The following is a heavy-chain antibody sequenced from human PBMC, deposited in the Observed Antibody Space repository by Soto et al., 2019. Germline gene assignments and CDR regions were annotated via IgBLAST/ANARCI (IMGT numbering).Heavy chain of an antibody. D-gene: IGHD5-18*01. Sequence: GGSLRLSCAASGFTFNIPWVRQDAGKGPEWVAVIWYDEINKSSVDSGKGRFTISRDNSKNTLYLQMNSLRAEDTAVCYCAKLGDTAMVMYGYWGQGTLVTVSS. CDR3: AKLGDTAMVMYGY. CDR2: IWYDEINK. CDR1: GFTFN. V-gene: IGHV3-30*02. J-gene: IGHJ4*02.